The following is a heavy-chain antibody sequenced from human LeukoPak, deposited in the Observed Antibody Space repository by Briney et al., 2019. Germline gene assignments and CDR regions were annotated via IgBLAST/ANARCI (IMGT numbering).Heavy chain of an antibody. D-gene: IGHD3-10*01. J-gene: IGHJ4*02. V-gene: IGHV4-61*02. Sequence: SETLSLTCSVSGGSISGGSYYWSWIRQPAGKGLEWIGRIYTSGSTNYNPSLKSRVTISVDTSKNQFSLKLSSVTAADTAVYYCARDTWFGAGRTFDYWGQGTLVTVSS. CDR1: GGSISGGSYY. CDR2: IYTSGST. CDR3: ARDTWFGAGRTFDY.